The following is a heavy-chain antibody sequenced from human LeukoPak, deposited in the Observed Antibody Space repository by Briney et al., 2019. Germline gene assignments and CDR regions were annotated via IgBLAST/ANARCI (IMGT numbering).Heavy chain of an antibody. V-gene: IGHV3-23*01. Sequence: GGSLRLSCAASGFTFISYAMSWVRQAPGKGLEWVSGISGSGSTTHYADSVKGRFTISRDNSKSTLYLQMSSLRVEDTAVYYCARVGEYYYGTSGYAAYFDYWGQGTLVTASS. J-gene: IGHJ4*02. CDR2: ISGSGSTT. CDR3: ARVGEYYYGTSGYAAYFDY. D-gene: IGHD3-22*01. CDR1: GFTFISYA.